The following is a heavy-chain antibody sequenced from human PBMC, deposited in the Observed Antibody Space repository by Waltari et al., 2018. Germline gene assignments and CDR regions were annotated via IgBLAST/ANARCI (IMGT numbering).Heavy chain of an antibody. CDR2: IYPGDSDT. CDR1: GYSFTSYW. J-gene: IGHJ5*02. V-gene: IGHV5-51*01. D-gene: IGHD4-4*01. CDR3: ARHRGPYDYNSAPDP. Sequence: EVQLVQSGAEVKKPGESLKISCKGSGYSFTSYWIGWVRQMPGKGLEWMGIIYPGDSDTRYGPSFQGQVTISADKSISTAYLQWSSLKASDTAMYYCARHRGPYDYNSAPDPWGQGTLVTVSS.